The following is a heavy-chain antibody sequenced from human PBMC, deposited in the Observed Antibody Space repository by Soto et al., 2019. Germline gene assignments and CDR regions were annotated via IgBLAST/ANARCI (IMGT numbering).Heavy chain of an antibody. CDR1: GYTFTSYA. CDR2: INAGNGNT. D-gene: IGHD3-10*01. V-gene: IGHV1-3*01. Sequence: GASVKVSCKASGYTFTSYARHWVRQAPGQRLEWMGWINAGNGNTKNSQKFQGRVTITRDTSASTAYMELSSLRSEDTAVYYCAREVMVRRYMWFDPWGQGTLVTV. CDR3: AREVMVRRYMWFDP. J-gene: IGHJ5*02.